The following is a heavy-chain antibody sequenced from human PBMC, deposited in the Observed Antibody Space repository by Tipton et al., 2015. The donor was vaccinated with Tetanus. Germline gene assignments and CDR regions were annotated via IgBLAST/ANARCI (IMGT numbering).Heavy chain of an antibody. CDR2: ISGSGGTT. CDR1: GFSISDNY. D-gene: IGHD3-22*01. J-gene: IGHJ5*02. Sequence: GSLRLSCEASGFSISDNYMNWVRQAPGKGLEWVSAISGSGGTTYYADSVKGRFTISRDNSENTLFLQMNSLRAEDTALYYCAKRLFDSRGYPSMKKSPFAPWGQGTLVTVSS. CDR3: AKRLFDSRGYPSMKKSPFAP. V-gene: IGHV3-23*01.